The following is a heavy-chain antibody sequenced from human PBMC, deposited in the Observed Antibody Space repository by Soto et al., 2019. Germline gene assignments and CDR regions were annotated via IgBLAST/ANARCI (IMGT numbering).Heavy chain of an antibody. D-gene: IGHD2-2*02. Sequence: SETLSLTCAVYGGSFSGYYWSWIRQPPGKGLEWIGEINHSGSTNYNPSLKSRVTISVDTSKNQFSLKLSSVTAADAAVYYCARRYTERGWSFDYWGQGTLVTVSS. J-gene: IGHJ4*02. V-gene: IGHV4-34*01. CDR3: ARRYTERGWSFDY. CDR1: GGSFSGYY. CDR2: INHSGST.